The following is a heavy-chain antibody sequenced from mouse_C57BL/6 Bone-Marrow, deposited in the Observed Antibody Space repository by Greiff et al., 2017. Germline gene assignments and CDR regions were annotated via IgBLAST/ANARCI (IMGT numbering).Heavy chain of an antibody. J-gene: IGHJ1*03. CDR3: ARYPPHYYGSSHWYFDV. V-gene: IGHV1-80*01. CDR2: IYPGDGDT. Sequence: QVQLQQSGAELVKPGASVKISCKASGYAFSSYWMNWVKQRPGKGLEWIGQIYPGDGDTNYNGKFKGKATLTADKSSSTAYMQLSSLTSEDSAISFCARYPPHYYGSSHWYFDVWGTGTTVTVSS. CDR1: GYAFSSYW. D-gene: IGHD1-1*01.